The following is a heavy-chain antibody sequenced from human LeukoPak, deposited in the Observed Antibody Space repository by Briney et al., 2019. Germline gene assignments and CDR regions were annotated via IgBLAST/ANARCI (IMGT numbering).Heavy chain of an antibody. J-gene: IGHJ4*02. V-gene: IGHV3-23*01. D-gene: IGHD3-22*01. CDR3: ARDYYDKSGYYSALGY. CDR2: ISGSGYT. CDR1: GFTFSSYA. Sequence: GGSLRLSCAVSGFTFSSYAMSWVRQAPGKGLEWVSGISGSGYTFYAASVKGRFTISRDNSMNTLYLEMNSLRAEDTAIYYCARDYYDKSGYYSALGYWGQGTPVTVS.